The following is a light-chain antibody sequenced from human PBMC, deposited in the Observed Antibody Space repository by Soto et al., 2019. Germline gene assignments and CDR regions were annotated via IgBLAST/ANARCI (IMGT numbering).Light chain of an antibody. CDR2: GAS. V-gene: IGKV1-9*01. CDR1: QGISSY. Sequence: DIQLTQSPSFLSAAVGDRFTITFRASQGISSYLAWYQQTPGKAPKLLIYGASSLQGGVPLRFSGSGSGTEFTLTISSLQPEDFATYYCQQLNDYFIFTFGPGTKGDIK. CDR3: QQLNDYFIFT. J-gene: IGKJ3*01.